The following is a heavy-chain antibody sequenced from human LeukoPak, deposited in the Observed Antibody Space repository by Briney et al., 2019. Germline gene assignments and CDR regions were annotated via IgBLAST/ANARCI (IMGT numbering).Heavy chain of an antibody. Sequence: SETLSLTCTVSGASISSYYWSWIRQPPGKGLEWIGYIYYSTNTNSNPSLKNRVTISVDTSKNQFSLKLSSVTAADTAVYYCVRPVRYSYGLVWGQGTLVTVSS. CDR2: IYYSTNT. J-gene: IGHJ4*02. V-gene: IGHV4-59*08. CDR1: GASISSYY. CDR3: VRPVRYSYGLV. D-gene: IGHD5-18*01.